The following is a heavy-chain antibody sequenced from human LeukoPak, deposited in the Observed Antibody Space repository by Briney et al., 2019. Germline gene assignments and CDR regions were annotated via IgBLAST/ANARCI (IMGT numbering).Heavy chain of an antibody. Sequence: KTSETLSLTCAVSGYSISSGYYWGWIRQPPGKGLEWIGSIYHSGSTYYNPSLKSRVTISVDTSKNQLSLKLSSVTAADTAVYYCARLIAAAGTVFALAFDIWGQGTMVTVSS. V-gene: IGHV4-38-2*01. CDR1: GYSISSGYY. D-gene: IGHD6-13*01. J-gene: IGHJ3*02. CDR3: ARLIAAAGTVFALAFDI. CDR2: IYHSGST.